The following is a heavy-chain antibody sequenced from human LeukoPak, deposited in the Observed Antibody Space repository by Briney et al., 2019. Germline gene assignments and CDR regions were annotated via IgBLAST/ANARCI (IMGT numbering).Heavy chain of an antibody. CDR1: GFTFSSYS. D-gene: IGHD3-9*01. J-gene: IGHJ3*02. CDR2: ISSSSSYI. CDR3: ARDVERYSWAAFDI. V-gene: IGHV3-21*01. Sequence: PGGSLRLSCAASGFTFSSYSMNWVRQAPGKRLEWVSSISSSSSYIYYADSVKGRFTISRDNAKNSLYLQMNSLRAEDTAVYYCARDVERYSWAAFDIWGQGTMVTVSS.